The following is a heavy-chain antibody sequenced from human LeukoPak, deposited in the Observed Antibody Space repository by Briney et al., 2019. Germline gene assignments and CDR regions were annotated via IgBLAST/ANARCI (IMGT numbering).Heavy chain of an antibody. V-gene: IGHV3-30*02. CDR3: AKICSSTSCPDAFDI. CDR2: IWYDGSNE. Sequence: GGSLRLSCTTSGFTFRNYGMHWVRQAPGKGLDWVAFIWYDGSNEDYADSVKGRFTISRDDAKNTLYLQMNSLRAEDTAVYYCAKICSSTSCPDAFDIWGQGTMVTVSS. J-gene: IGHJ3*02. CDR1: GFTFRNYG. D-gene: IGHD2-2*01.